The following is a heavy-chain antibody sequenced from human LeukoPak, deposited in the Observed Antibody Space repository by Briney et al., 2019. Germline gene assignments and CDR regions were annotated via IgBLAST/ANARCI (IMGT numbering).Heavy chain of an antibody. CDR2: IYYSGST. V-gene: IGHV4-59*08. J-gene: IGHJ4*02. Sequence: SETLSLTCTVPGGSISSYYWSWIRQPLGKGLGWIGYIYYSGSTNYDPSLKSRVTISVDTSKNQFSLKLSSVTAADTAVYYCARHVAVAGTVDYWGQGTLVTVSS. D-gene: IGHD6-19*01. CDR3: ARHVAVAGTVDY. CDR1: GGSISSYY.